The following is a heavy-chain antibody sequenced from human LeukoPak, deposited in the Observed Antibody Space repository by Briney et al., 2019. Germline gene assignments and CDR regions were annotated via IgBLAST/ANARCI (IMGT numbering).Heavy chain of an antibody. V-gene: IGHV3-7*01. CDR3: ARDRWELAFDY. CDR1: GFTFSSYW. J-gene: IGHJ4*02. D-gene: IGHD1-26*01. Sequence: GGSLRLSCAASGFTFSSYWMSWVRQAPGKGLEWVANIKQDGSEKYYVDSVKGRFTISRDNAKNSQYLQMNSLRAEDTAVYYCARDRWELAFDYWGQGTLVTVSS. CDR2: IKQDGSEK.